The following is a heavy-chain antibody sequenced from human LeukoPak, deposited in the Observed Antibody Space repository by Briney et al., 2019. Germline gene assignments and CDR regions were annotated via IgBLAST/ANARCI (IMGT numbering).Heavy chain of an antibody. V-gene: IGHV4-39*01. CDR3: ARPYHYDSGSRGTAFDL. Sequence: SETLSLTCTVSGGSISSSSYYWGWVRQPPGKGLEWIGSIYDSRSPYYNPSLKSRLTISVDTSKNQFSLKLSSVTAADTAIYYCARPYHYDSGSRGTAFDLWGHGTMVTVPS. D-gene: IGHD3-10*01. CDR2: IYDSRSP. J-gene: IGHJ3*01. CDR1: GGSISSSSYY.